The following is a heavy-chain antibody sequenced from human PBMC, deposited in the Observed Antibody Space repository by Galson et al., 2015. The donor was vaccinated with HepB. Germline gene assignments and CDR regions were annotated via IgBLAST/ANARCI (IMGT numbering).Heavy chain of an antibody. D-gene: IGHD4-17*01. CDR2: ISSSGSTI. Sequence: SLRLSCAASGFTFSDYYMSWIRQAPGKGLEWVSYISSSGSTIYYADSVKGRFTISRDNAKNSLYLQMNSLRAEDTAVYYCARDDGDYYYYYMDVWGKGTTVTVSS. V-gene: IGHV3-11*01. J-gene: IGHJ6*03. CDR1: GFTFSDYY. CDR3: ARDDGDYYYYYMDV.